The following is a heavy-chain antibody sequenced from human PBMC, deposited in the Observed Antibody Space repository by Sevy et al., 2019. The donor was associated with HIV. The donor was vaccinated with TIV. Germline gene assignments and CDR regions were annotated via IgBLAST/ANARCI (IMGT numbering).Heavy chain of an antibody. D-gene: IGHD2-15*01. V-gene: IGHV3-30*18. CDR1: GFNFNNYG. J-gene: IGHJ6*02. CDR2: ISYDSTYK. CDR3: AKELKQFCPQDSYYGMDV. Sequence: GGSLRLSCAASGFNFNNYGMNWVRQTPGKGLEWVAVISYDSTYKFFTDSVKGRFSISRDNSKNTVDLQLNSLRLEDTAVYYCAKELKQFCPQDSYYGMDVWGLGTTVTVSS.